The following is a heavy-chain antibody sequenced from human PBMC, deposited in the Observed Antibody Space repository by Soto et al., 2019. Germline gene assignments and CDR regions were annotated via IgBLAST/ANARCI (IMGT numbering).Heavy chain of an antibody. D-gene: IGHD6-19*01. CDR3: ARGGLVRGNYYYYGMDV. J-gene: IGHJ6*02. CDR1: GYTFTGYY. Sequence: ASVKVSCKASGYTFTGYYMHWVRQAPGQGLEWMGWINPNSGGTNYAQKFQGRVTMTRDTSISTAYMELSRLRSDDTAVYYCARGGLVRGNYYYYGMDVWGQGTTVTVSS. V-gene: IGHV1-2*02. CDR2: INPNSGGT.